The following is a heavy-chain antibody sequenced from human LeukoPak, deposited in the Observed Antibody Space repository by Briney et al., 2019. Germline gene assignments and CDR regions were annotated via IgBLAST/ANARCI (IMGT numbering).Heavy chain of an antibody. D-gene: IGHD1-26*01. V-gene: IGHV3-74*01. CDR1: GFTFSSFW. CDR2: INPDGSST. J-gene: IGHJ6*02. CDR3: AREKLLRYYYGMDV. Sequence: GGSLRLSCAASGFTFSSFWMHWVRQAPGKGLVWVSRINPDGSSTTYADSVKGRFTISRDNAKNRLYLQMNSLRAEDTAVYYCAREKLLRYYYGMDVWGQGTTVTVSS.